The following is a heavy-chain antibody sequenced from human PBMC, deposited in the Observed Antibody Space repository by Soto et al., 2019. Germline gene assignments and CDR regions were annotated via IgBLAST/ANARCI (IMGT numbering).Heavy chain of an antibody. J-gene: IGHJ6*02. V-gene: IGHV1-69*02. D-gene: IGHD3-3*01. CDR3: ARGTYDFWSGYRYYGMDV. CDR1: GGTLSSYT. CDR2: VIPNLGVT. Sequence: SVKVSCKASGGTLSSYTFSWVRQAPGQGLEWMGRVIPNLGVTNYAKKFQGRFTIVVDISTSTAYMELNSLRYEDTAVYYCARGTYDFWSGYRYYGMDVWGQGTRVTVSS.